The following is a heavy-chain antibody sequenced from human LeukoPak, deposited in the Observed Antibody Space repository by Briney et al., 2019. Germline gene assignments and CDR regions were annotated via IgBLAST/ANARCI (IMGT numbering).Heavy chain of an antibody. J-gene: IGHJ4*02. CDR3: AKPRGYSYGEIDY. D-gene: IGHD5-18*01. Sequence: GGSLRLSCAASGFTFSGNAITWVRQAPGKGLKWVSSISGSGGSTYYADSVKGRFTISRDNSKNTVCLQMSSLRAEDTAVYYCAKPRGYSYGEIDYWGQGTLVTVSS. V-gene: IGHV3-23*01. CDR1: GFTFSGNA. CDR2: ISGSGGST.